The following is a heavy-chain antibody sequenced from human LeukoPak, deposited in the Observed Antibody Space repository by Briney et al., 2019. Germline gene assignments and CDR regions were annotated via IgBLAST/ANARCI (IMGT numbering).Heavy chain of an antibody. CDR2: INHSGST. CDR3: ATVVRGVFAPPYYFDY. V-gene: IGHV4-34*01. D-gene: IGHD3-10*01. Sequence: PSETLSLTCAVYGGSFSGYYWSWIRQPPGKGLEWIGEINHSGSTYYNPSLKSRVTISVDTSKNHFSLKLSSVTAADTAVYYCATVVRGVFAPPYYFDYWGQGTLVTVSS. J-gene: IGHJ4*02. CDR1: GGSFSGYY.